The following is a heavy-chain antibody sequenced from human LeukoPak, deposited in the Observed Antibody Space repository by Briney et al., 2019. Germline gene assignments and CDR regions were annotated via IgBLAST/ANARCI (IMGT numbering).Heavy chain of an antibody. CDR2: IKQDGSEK. V-gene: IGHV3-7*01. Sequence: GGSLRLSCAASGFTFSSYWMSWVRQAPGKGLEWVANIKQDGSEKYYVDSVKGRFTISRDNAKNSLYVQMNSLRAEDTAVYYCARDLPYYGSGSPGYWGQGTLVTVSS. CDR1: GFTFSSYW. D-gene: IGHD3-10*01. J-gene: IGHJ4*02. CDR3: ARDLPYYGSGSPGY.